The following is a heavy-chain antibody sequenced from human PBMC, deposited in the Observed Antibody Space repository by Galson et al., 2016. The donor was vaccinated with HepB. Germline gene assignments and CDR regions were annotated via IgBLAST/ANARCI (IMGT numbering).Heavy chain of an antibody. J-gene: IGHJ5*02. CDR3: ARVGYCSGAGCRGRDWFDP. CDR1: VFSFTDYW. Sequence: SLRLSCAASVFSFTDYWMTWVRQAPGKGLECLANINLDGGEKNYVDSVKGRFTISRDNAKNSVYLQINSLRAEDTALYYCARVGYCSGAGCRGRDWFDPWGQGIPVTVSS. D-gene: IGHD2-15*01. CDR2: INLDGGEK. V-gene: IGHV3-7*01.